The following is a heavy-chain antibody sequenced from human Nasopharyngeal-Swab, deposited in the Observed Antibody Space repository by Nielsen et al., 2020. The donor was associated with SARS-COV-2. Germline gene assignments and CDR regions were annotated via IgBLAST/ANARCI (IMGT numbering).Heavy chain of an antibody. V-gene: IGHV3-9*01. J-gene: IGHJ2*01. CDR3: AKVSGYSYGTYWYFDL. CDR2: ISWNSGSI. Sequence: GGSLRLSCAASGFTFADYAMHWVRQAPGKGLEWVSGISWNSGSIGYADSVKGRFTISRDNAKNSLYLQMNSLRAEDTALYYCAKVSGYSYGTYWYFDLWGRGTLVIVSS. D-gene: IGHD5-18*01. CDR1: GFTFADYA.